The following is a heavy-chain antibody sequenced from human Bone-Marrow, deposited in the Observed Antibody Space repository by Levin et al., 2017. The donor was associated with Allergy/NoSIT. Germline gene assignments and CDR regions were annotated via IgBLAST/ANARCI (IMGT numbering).Heavy chain of an antibody. V-gene: IGHV4-39*01. CDR2: SFYNGRA. D-gene: IGHD4-11*01. Sequence: SETLSLTCIVSGGSISSVDYYWGWIRQTPGKGLECIGSSFYNGRAYYNPSLQSRASISIDTSKNQFSLKLTSVTAADTAVYYCARVQYSKNVDLWGQGTLATVSS. J-gene: IGHJ4*02. CDR1: GGSISSVDYY. CDR3: ARVQYSKNVDL.